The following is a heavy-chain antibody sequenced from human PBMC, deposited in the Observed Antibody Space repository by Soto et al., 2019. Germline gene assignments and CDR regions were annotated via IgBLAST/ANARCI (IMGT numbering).Heavy chain of an antibody. V-gene: IGHV3-48*01. Sequence: GGSLRLSCAASGFTFSSYSMNWVRQAPGKGLEWVSYISSSSSTIYYADSVKGRFTISRDNAKNSLYLQMNSLRAEDTAVYYCARDLNLPIVATIHGGYFDYWGQGTLVTVSS. CDR3: ARDLNLPIVATIHGGYFDY. CDR1: GFTFSSYS. D-gene: IGHD5-12*01. CDR2: ISSSSSTI. J-gene: IGHJ4*02.